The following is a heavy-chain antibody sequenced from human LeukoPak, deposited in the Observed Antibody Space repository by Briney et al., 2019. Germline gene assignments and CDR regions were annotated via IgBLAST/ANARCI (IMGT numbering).Heavy chain of an antibody. Sequence: SVKVSCKASGYTFTSYGISWVRQAPGQGLEWMGGIIPIFGTANYAQKFQGRVTITADESTSTAYMELSSLRSEDTAVYYCARGGQLWFRATRLDYWGQGTLVTVSS. J-gene: IGHJ4*02. CDR1: GYTFTSYG. CDR3: ARGGQLWFRATRLDY. V-gene: IGHV1-69*13. CDR2: IIPIFGTA. D-gene: IGHD5-18*01.